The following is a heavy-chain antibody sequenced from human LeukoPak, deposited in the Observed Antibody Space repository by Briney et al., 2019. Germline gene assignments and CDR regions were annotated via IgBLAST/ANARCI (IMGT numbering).Heavy chain of an antibody. CDR1: GFTFSHYW. V-gene: IGHV3-74*01. CDR3: ARDFVEFDY. J-gene: IGHJ4*02. D-gene: IGHD6-6*01. CDR2: INSDGNTT. Sequence: PGGSLRLSCAASGFTFSHYWMHWARQAPGKGLVWVSRINSDGNTTSYADSVKGRFTVSRDNAKNTLYLQMNSLRAEDTAVYYCARDFVEFDYWGPGTLVTVSS.